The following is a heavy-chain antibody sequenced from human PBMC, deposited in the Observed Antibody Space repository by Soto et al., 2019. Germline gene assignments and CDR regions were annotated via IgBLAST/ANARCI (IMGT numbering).Heavy chain of an antibody. CDR2: INHSGST. CDR3: ARTTKFEY. V-gene: IGHV4-34*01. D-gene: IGHD1-1*01. J-gene: IGHJ4*02. CDR1: GGSFSGYY. Sequence: SETLSLTCAVYGGSFSGYYWSWIRQPPGKGLEWIGEINHSGSTNYNPSLKSRVTISVDTSKNQFSLRLSSVTAADTAVYYCARTTKFEYWGQGTLVTVSS.